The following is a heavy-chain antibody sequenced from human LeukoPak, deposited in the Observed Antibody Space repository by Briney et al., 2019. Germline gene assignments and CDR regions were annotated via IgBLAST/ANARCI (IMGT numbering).Heavy chain of an antibody. CDR3: AREWQGGIAAAGTRIEGDY. D-gene: IGHD6-13*01. V-gene: IGHV3-7*01. CDR1: GFTFSNYW. CDR2: INQDGSEE. J-gene: IGHJ4*02. Sequence: GGSLRLSCAASGFTFSNYWMSWVRQAPGKGLEWVAHINQDGSEERYMDSVKARFIISRDNAKNSLSLQMDSLRAEDTAVYYCAREWQGGIAAAGTRIEGDYWGQGTLVAVSS.